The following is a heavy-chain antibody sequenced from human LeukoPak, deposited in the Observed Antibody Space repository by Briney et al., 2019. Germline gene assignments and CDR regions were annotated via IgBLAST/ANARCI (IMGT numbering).Heavy chain of an antibody. Sequence: PSETLSLTCTVSGGSISSYYWSWIRQPPGKGLEWIGYIYYSGSTYYNPSLKSRVTISVDTSKNQFSLKLSSVTAADTAVYYCARDVFSGSAGGLWGQGTMVTVSS. D-gene: IGHD1-26*01. J-gene: IGHJ3*01. CDR1: GGSISSYY. V-gene: IGHV4-59*06. CDR2: IYYSGST. CDR3: ARDVFSGSAGGL.